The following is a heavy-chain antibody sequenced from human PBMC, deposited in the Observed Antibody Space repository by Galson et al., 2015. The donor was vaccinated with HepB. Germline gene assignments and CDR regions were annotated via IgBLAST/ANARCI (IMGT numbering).Heavy chain of an antibody. CDR1: GYIFTTYW. J-gene: IGHJ3*02. V-gene: IGHV5-51*03. CDR3: AGHRVEIPAGIGASDT. CDR2: IYPGDSDT. D-gene: IGHD6-19*01. Sequence: QSGAEVKKPGESLKISCKGSGYIFTTYWIGWVRQMPGKGLEWMGIIYPGDSDTRYSPSFQGQVTISADKSINTAYLQWSSLKASDTAMYYCAGHRVEIPAGIGASDTWAQGKMVPVPS.